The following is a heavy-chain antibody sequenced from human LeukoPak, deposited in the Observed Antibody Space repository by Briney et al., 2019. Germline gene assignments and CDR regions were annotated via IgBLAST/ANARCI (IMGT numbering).Heavy chain of an antibody. CDR1: GGSISSYY. CDR3: ARDGFGSRDSSGYYYPLDY. CDR2: IYYSGST. V-gene: IGHV4-59*12. D-gene: IGHD3-22*01. J-gene: IGHJ4*02. Sequence: SETLSLTCTVSGGSISSYYWSWIRQPPGKGLEWIGYIYYSGSTNYNPSLKSRVTISVDTSKNQFSLKLSSVTAADTAVYYCARDGFGSRDSSGYYYPLDYWGQGTLVTVSS.